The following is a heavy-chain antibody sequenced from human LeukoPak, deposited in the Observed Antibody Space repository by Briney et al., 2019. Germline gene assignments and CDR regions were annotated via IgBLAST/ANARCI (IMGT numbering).Heavy chain of an antibody. J-gene: IGHJ4*02. CDR1: GVTFSSYG. Sequence: PGGSLRLSCAASGVTFSSYGMHWVRQAPGKGLEWVAVISYDGSNKYYADSVKGRFTISRDNSKNTLYLQMNSLRAEDTAVYYCAKDRRASSSWYMDYFDYWGQGTLVTVSS. CDR2: ISYDGSNK. V-gene: IGHV3-30*18. D-gene: IGHD6-13*01. CDR3: AKDRRASSSWYMDYFDY.